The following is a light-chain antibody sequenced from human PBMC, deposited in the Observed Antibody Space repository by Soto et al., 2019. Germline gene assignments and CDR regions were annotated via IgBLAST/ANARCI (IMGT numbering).Light chain of an antibody. J-gene: IGLJ3*02. CDR1: SSDVGGYNY. CDR2: DVS. V-gene: IGLV2-11*01. Sequence: QSALTKPRSVFGSPGQSVTISCTGTSSDVGGYNYVSWYQQHPGKAPKLVIYDVSKWPSGVPDRFSGSKSANTASLTISGLQAEDEADYYCCSYAGNSLWVFGGGTKLTVL. CDR3: CSYAGNSLWV.